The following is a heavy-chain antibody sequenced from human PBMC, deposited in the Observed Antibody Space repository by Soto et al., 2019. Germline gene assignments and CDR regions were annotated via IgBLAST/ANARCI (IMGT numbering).Heavy chain of an antibody. CDR2: ISGSGGST. CDR3: AKDRAVAPAAPPDWFES. V-gene: IGHV3-23*01. CDR1: GFIFSAYA. Sequence: EVQLLESGGGLVQPGGSLRLFCAAPGFIFSAYAMSWVRQAPGKGLEWVSIISGSGGSTYYADYVKGRFTISRDNSKNTVYLQMDSLRGEDTAIYFCAKDRAVAPAAPPDWFESWGQGTLVTVSS. J-gene: IGHJ5*01. D-gene: IGHD2-2*01.